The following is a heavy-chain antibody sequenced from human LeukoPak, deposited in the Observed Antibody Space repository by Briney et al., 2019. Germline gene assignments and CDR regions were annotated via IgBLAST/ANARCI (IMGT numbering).Heavy chain of an antibody. Sequence: ASVKVSCKASGYTFTGYYMHWVRQAPGQGLEWMGWINPNSGGTNYAQKFQGWVTMTRDTSISTAYMELSRLRSDDTAVYYCARASYCSSTSCYMPWAGNIPLFDYWGQGTLVTVSS. CDR2: INPNSGGT. V-gene: IGHV1-2*04. CDR1: GYTFTGYY. D-gene: IGHD2-2*02. J-gene: IGHJ4*02. CDR3: ARASYCSSTSCYMPWAGNIPLFDY.